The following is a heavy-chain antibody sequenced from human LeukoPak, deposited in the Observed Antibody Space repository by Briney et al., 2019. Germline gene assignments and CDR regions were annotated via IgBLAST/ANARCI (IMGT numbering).Heavy chain of an antibody. J-gene: IGHJ5*02. CDR3: ARDFGPRNWNFDFWFDP. CDR2: ITWDGEST. CDR1: GFTFDDYS. D-gene: IGHD1-7*01. Sequence: QPGGSLRLSCATSGFTFDDYSIHWVRQAPGKGLEWVCLITWDGESTYYEDSVKGRFTISRDNRKKSLFLEMSSLRSEDSALYYCARDFGPRNWNFDFWFDPRGQGTLVTVSS. V-gene: IGHV3-43*01.